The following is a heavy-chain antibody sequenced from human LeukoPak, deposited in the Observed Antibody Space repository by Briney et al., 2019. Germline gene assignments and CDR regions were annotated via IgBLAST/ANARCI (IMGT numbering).Heavy chain of an antibody. V-gene: IGHV3-7*01. D-gene: IGHD2-15*01. J-gene: IGHJ4*02. CDR3: ARHGGYYYDY. CDR2: IKQDGSEK. CDR1: GFTFNSYW. Sequence: QPGGSLRLSCAASGFTFNSYWMSWVRQAPGKGLEWVANIKQDGSEKYYVDPVKGRFTISRDNARNSLYLQMSSLRAEDTAVYYCARHGGYYYDYWGQGTLVTVSS.